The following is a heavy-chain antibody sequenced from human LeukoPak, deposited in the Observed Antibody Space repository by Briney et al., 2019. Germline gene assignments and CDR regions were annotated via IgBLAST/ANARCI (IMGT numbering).Heavy chain of an antibody. J-gene: IGHJ4*02. V-gene: IGHV1-69*06. Sequence: SVKVSSKVSGPTFSSYAISWVRQAPGHGLEWMGAIIPMFGTANYAQKFQGRVTITADKPTSTAYMELSSLRSEDTAVYYCARVSGYCSSTSCTSFDYWGQGTLVTVSS. CDR2: IIPMFGTA. D-gene: IGHD2-2*01. CDR1: GPTFSSYA. CDR3: ARVSGYCSSTSCTSFDY.